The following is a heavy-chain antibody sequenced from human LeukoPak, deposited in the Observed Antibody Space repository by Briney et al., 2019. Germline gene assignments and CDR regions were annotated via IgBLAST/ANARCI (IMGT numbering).Heavy chain of an antibody. CDR3: ARVAYSSSWYHSYYYYGMDV. CDR1: GFTFSSYS. Sequence: GGSLRLSRAASGFTFSSYSMNWVRQAPGKGLEWVSSISSSSSYIYYADSVKGRFTISRDNAKNSLYLQMNSLRAEDTAVYYCARVAYSSSWYHSYYYYGMDVWGQGTTVTVSS. V-gene: IGHV3-21*01. J-gene: IGHJ6*02. D-gene: IGHD6-13*01. CDR2: ISSSSSYI.